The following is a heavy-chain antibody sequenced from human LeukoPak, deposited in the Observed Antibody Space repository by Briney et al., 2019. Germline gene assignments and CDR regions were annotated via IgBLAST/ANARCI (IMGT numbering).Heavy chain of an antibody. J-gene: IGHJ4*02. CDR3: ARGVEPLAANTLAY. CDR1: GFTVITND. D-gene: IGHD1-14*01. CDR2: LYSDGNT. V-gene: IGHV3-53*01. Sequence: GGSLRLSCGASGFTVITNDMTWVRQPPGKGLEWVSVLYSDGNTKYADSVQGRFTISRDNSKNTRSLEMNNLRPDDAAVYYCARGVEPLAANTLAYWGQGTLVTVSS.